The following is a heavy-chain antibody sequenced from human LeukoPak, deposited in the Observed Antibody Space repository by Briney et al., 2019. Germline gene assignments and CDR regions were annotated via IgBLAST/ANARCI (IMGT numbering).Heavy chain of an antibody. CDR2: IIPIFGTA. J-gene: IGHJ6*03. CDR1: GYTFTGYY. Sequence: SVKVSCKASGYTFTGYYMHWVRQAPGQGLEWMGWIIPIFGTANYAQKFQGRVTITADKSTSTAYMELSSLRSEDTAIYYCARDPGYFGYYYYMDVWGKGTTVTVSS. D-gene: IGHD2/OR15-2a*01. CDR3: ARDPGYFGYYYYMDV. V-gene: IGHV1-69*06.